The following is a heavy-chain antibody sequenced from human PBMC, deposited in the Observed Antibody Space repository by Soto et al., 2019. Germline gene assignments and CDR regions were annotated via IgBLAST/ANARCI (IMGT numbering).Heavy chain of an antibody. Sequence: DVQLVESGGGLVKPGGSLRLSCAASGFIFSSHNMNWVRQAPGKGLEWVSSITGSRSYIFYADSVKGRFTISRDNAKNTVYLQMNSLRAEDTGVYYCARLVASETGYGMDVWGQGPTVTVSS. V-gene: IGHV3-21*06. D-gene: IGHD3-9*01. CDR2: ITGSRSYI. J-gene: IGHJ6*02. CDR3: ARLVASETGYGMDV. CDR1: GFIFSSHN.